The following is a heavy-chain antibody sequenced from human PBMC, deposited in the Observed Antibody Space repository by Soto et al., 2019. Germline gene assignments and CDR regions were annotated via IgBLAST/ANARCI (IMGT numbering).Heavy chain of an antibody. J-gene: IGHJ5*02. CDR3: ARVSAVAVGLLGWFDP. Sequence: QVQLVQSGAEVKKPGSSVKVSCKASGGTFSSYAISWVRQAPEQGLEWMGGIIPIFGTANYAQKFQGRVTITADESTSTAYMELSSLRSEDTAVYYCARVSAVAVGLLGWFDPWGQGTLVTVSS. V-gene: IGHV1-69*01. CDR2: IIPIFGTA. CDR1: GGTFSSYA. D-gene: IGHD6-19*01.